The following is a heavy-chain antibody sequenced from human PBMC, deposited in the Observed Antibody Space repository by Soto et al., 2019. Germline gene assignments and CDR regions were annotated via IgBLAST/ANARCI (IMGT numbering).Heavy chain of an antibody. D-gene: IGHD3-16*01. Sequence: EVQLVESGGGLVQPGGSLRLSCVASGFTLSSYSMNWVRQAPGKGLEWISYISSGSDTIYYAASVNGRFTVSRDNAKNSLYLQMNGLRDEDTAVYYCARPGEGVLFYYARDVWGQGTTGTVSS. CDR2: ISSGSDTI. V-gene: IGHV3-48*02. CDR3: ARPGEGVLFYYARDV. J-gene: IGHJ6*02. CDR1: GFTLSSYS.